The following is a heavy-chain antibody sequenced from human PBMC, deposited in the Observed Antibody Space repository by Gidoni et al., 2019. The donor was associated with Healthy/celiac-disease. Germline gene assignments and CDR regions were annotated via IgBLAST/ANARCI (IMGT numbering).Heavy chain of an antibody. CDR3: ARDYAVAVLGAFDI. V-gene: IGHV3-30-3*01. D-gene: IGHD6-19*01. CDR2: ISYDGSNK. J-gene: IGHJ3*02. Sequence: QVQLVESGGGVVQPGRSLRLSCAASGFTFSSYAMHWVRQAPGKGLEWVAVISYDGSNKYYADSVKGRFTISRDNSKNTLYLQMNSLRAEDTAVYYCARDYAVAVLGAFDIWGQGTMVTVSS. CDR1: GFTFSSYA.